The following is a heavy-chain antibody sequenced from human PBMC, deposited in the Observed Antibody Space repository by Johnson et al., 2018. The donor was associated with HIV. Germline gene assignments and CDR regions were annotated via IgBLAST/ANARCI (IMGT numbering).Heavy chain of an antibody. CDR1: GFTFSSNE. D-gene: IGHD6-6*01. Sequence: MLLVESGGGVVQPGRSLRLSCAASGFTFSSNEMSWVRQGPERGLEWVSCISGGNTCRLQEGQSHHLQRQRKNSLYLQMNSLRAEDTAVYYCAKGEQLVISRKGHDAFDIWGQGTMVTVSS. J-gene: IGHJ3*02. V-gene: IGHV3-38-3*01. CDR2: ISGGNT. CDR3: AKGEQLVISRKGHDAFDI.